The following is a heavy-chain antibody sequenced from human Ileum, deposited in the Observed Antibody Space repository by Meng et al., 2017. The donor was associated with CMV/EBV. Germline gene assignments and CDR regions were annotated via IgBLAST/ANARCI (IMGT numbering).Heavy chain of an antibody. CDR2: MSPNNGNT. CDR1: GYTFTNYD. CDR3: ARFRPHFATPDS. Sequence: CQASGYTFTNYDISWVRQATGQGLEWMGWMSPNNGNTGYAPNFQGRVTMTRNTSINTAYMELDYLSSEDTAVYYCARFRPHFATPDSWGQGTLVTVSS. J-gene: IGHJ5*01. V-gene: IGHV1-8*01. D-gene: IGHD3-3*02.